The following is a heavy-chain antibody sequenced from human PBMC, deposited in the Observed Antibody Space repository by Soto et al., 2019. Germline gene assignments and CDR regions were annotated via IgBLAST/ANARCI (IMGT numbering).Heavy chain of an antibody. D-gene: IGHD3-16*02. J-gene: IGHJ5*02. CDR2: INAGNGNT. V-gene: IGHV1-3*01. Sequence: ASVKVSCKASGYTFTSYAMRWVRQAPGQRLEWMGWINAGNGNTKYSQKFQGRVTITRDTSASTAYMELSSLRSEDTAVYYCARDGGITFGGVIVLRNWFDPWGQGTLVTVSS. CDR3: ARDGGITFGGVIVLRNWFDP. CDR1: GYTFTSYA.